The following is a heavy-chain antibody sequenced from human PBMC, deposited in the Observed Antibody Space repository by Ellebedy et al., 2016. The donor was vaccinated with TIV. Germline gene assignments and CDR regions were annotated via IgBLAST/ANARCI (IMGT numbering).Heavy chain of an antibody. CDR3: ARVQYGGNSPLDY. J-gene: IGHJ4*02. D-gene: IGHD4-23*01. CDR2: MNPNSGNT. Sequence: ASVKVSXXASGYTFTSYDINWVRQATGQGLEWMGWMNPNSGNTGYAQKFQGRVTMTRNNSINTAYMELSSLRSEDTAVYYCARVQYGGNSPLDYWGQGTLVTVSS. V-gene: IGHV1-8*01. CDR1: GYTFTSYD.